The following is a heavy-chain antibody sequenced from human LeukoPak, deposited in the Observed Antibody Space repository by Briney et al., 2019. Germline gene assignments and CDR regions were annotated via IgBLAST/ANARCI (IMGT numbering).Heavy chain of an antibody. J-gene: IGHJ3*02. CDR3: ARDRYYGSGARGLYVFDI. V-gene: IGHV1-69*06. CDR1: GGTFSSYA. D-gene: IGHD3-10*01. Sequence: SVKVSCKASGGTFSSYAISWVRQAPGQGLEWMGGIIPIFGTANYAQKFQGRVTITADKSTSTAYMELSSLRSEDTAVYYCARDRYYGSGARGLYVFDIWGQGTMVTVSS. CDR2: IIPIFGTA.